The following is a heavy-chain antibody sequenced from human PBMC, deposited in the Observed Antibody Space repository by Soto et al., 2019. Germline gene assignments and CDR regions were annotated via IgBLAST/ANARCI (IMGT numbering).Heavy chain of an antibody. Sequence: SVKVSCKASGGTFSSYAISWVRQAPGQGLEWMGGIIPIFGTANYAQKFQGRVTITADESTSTAYMELSSLRSEDTAVYYCARETGTRVNWFDPWGQGTLVTVSS. V-gene: IGHV1-69*13. CDR3: ARETGTRVNWFDP. CDR1: GGTFSSYA. D-gene: IGHD1-7*01. J-gene: IGHJ5*02. CDR2: IIPIFGTA.